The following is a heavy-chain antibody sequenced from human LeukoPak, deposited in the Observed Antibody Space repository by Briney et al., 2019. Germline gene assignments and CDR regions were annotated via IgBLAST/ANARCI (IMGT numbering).Heavy chain of an antibody. V-gene: IGHV3-21*01. Sequence: GGSLRLSCAASGFTFSSYSMNWVRQAPGKGLEWVSSISSSSSYIYYADSVKGRFTISRDNAKNSLYLQMNSLRAEDTAVYYCARGAGVYAFLNYYYYYYMDVWGKGTTVTVSS. D-gene: IGHD2-8*01. CDR3: ARGAGVYAFLNYYYYYYMDV. CDR1: GFTFSSYS. J-gene: IGHJ6*03. CDR2: ISSSSSYI.